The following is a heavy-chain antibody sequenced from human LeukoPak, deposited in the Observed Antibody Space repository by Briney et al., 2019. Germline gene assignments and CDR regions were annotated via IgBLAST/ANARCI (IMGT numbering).Heavy chain of an antibody. Sequence: SGGSLRLSCAASGFTFTIYSMNWVRQAPGKGLEWVSSINSCSSYIYYADSVKGRFTISRDNAKNSLYLQMNSLRAEDTAVYYCARCFHGDYGSGSSDYFDYWGQGTLVTVSS. V-gene: IGHV3-21*01. CDR1: GFTFTIYS. CDR2: INSCSSYI. J-gene: IGHJ4*02. D-gene: IGHD3-10*01. CDR3: ARCFHGDYGSGSSDYFDY.